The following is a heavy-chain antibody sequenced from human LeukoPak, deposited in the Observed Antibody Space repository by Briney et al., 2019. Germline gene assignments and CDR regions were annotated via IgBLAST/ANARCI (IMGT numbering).Heavy chain of an antibody. CDR3: ARLITMVRGSWFDP. V-gene: IGHV3-7*03. CDR2: IKQDGSEK. D-gene: IGHD3-10*01. Sequence: GGSLRLSCAASGFTFSSYWMSWVRQAPGKGLEWVANIKQDGSEKYYVDSVKGRFTISRDNAKNSLYLQMNSLRAEDTAVYYCARLITMVRGSWFDPWGQGTLVTVSS. J-gene: IGHJ5*02. CDR1: GFTFSSYW.